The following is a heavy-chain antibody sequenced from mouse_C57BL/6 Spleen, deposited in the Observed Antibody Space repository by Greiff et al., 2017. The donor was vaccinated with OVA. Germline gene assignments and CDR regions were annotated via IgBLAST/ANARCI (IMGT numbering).Heavy chain of an antibody. CDR2: INPNNGGT. CDR1: GYTFTDYN. Sequence: EVQLQQSGPELVKPGASVKIPCKASGYTFTDYNMDWVKQSHGKSLEWIGDINPNNGGTTYNQKFKGKATLTVDKSSSTAYMELRSLTSEDTAVYYCARFGYYDAMDYWGQGTSVTVSS. J-gene: IGHJ4*01. CDR3: ARFGYYDAMDY. D-gene: IGHD2-2*01. V-gene: IGHV1-18*01.